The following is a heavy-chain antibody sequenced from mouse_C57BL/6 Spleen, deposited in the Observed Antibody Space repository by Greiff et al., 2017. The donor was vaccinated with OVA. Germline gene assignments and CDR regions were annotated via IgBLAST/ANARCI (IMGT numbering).Heavy chain of an antibody. Sequence: VKLVESGAELVKPGASVKISCKASGYAFSSYWMNWVKQRPGKGLEWIGQIYPGDGDTNYNGKFKGKATLTADQSSSTAYMQLSSLTSEDSAVAFCARYDGSSHWYFDVWGTGTTVTVSS. CDR3: ARYDGSSHWYFDV. CDR1: GYAFSSYW. D-gene: IGHD1-1*01. CDR2: IYPGDGDT. J-gene: IGHJ1*03. V-gene: IGHV1-80*01.